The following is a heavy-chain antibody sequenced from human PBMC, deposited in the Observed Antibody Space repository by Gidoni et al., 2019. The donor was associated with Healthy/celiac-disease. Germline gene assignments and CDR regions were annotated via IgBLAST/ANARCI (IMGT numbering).Heavy chain of an antibody. CDR1: GYSFTRYW. J-gene: IGHJ5*02. V-gene: IGHV5-51*01. CDR3: ARLTVTTVLGWFDP. CDR2: IYPGDSDT. Sequence: EVPLVQSGAEVTTPGESLKISCKGSGYSFTRYWIGWVRQLPGKGLEWMAIIYPGDSDTRDSPSVQGQVTISADKSISTAYLQWSSLKASDTAMYYCARLTVTTVLGWFDPWGQGTLVTVSS. D-gene: IGHD4-4*01.